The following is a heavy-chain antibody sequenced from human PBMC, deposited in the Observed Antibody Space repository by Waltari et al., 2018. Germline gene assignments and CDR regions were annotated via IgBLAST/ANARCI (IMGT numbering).Heavy chain of an antibody. J-gene: IGHJ2*01. CDR1: GGTFSSYA. Sequence: QVQLVQSGAEVKKPGSSVKVSCKASGGTFSSYAISWVRQAPGQGLEWMGGIIPIFGTANYAQKFQGRVTITTDESTSTAYMELSSLRSEDTAVYYCAREPGIAAAGTRHWYFDLWGRGTLVTVSS. CDR2: IIPIFGTA. D-gene: IGHD6-13*01. V-gene: IGHV1-69*05. CDR3: AREPGIAAAGTRHWYFDL.